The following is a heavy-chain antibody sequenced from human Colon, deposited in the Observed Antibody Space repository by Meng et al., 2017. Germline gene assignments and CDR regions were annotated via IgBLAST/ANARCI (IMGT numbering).Heavy chain of an antibody. CDR3: VTGGHYFGT. J-gene: IGHJ3*01. CDR2: IYRDGTT. CDR1: EFTVSGNY. D-gene: IGHD3-10*01. V-gene: IGHV3-66*02. Sequence: ESLKISCAASEFTVSGNYMTWVRQAPGKGLDWVSSIYRDGTTYYADSVKGRFAISRDTSKNTLSLQMSSLRHEDTALYYCVTGGHYFGTWSQGTMVTVSS.